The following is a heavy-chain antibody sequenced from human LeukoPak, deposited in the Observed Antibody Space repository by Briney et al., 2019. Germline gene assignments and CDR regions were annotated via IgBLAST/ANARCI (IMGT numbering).Heavy chain of an antibody. D-gene: IGHD4-17*01. Sequence: GASVKVSCKASGGTFSSYAISWVRQAPGQGLEWMGGIIPIFGTANYAQKFLGRVTITADESTSTAYMELSSLRSEDTAVYYCARDGESYGDYEGYWGQGTLVTVYS. V-gene: IGHV1-69*13. CDR2: IIPIFGTA. J-gene: IGHJ4*02. CDR1: GGTFSSYA. CDR3: ARDGESYGDYEGY.